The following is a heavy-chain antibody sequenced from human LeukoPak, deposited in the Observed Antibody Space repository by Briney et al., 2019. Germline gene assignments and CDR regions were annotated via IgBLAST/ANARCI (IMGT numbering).Heavy chain of an antibody. CDR3: AKGLQLWSNFDY. CDR1: GFTFSSNA. J-gene: IGHJ4*02. Sequence: GGSLRLSWAASGFTFSSNAMSWVRQAPGKGLEWVSAISGSGGSTYYADSVKGRFTISRDNSKNTLYLQMNSLRAEDTAVYYCAKGLQLWSNFDYWGQGTLVTVSS. CDR2: ISGSGGST. V-gene: IGHV3-23*01. D-gene: IGHD5-18*01.